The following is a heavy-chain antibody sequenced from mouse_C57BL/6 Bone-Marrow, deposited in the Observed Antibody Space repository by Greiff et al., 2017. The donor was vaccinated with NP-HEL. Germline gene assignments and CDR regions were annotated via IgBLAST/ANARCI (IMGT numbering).Heavy chain of an antibody. CDR3: ARWVFYKGYSLAY. D-gene: IGHD2-3*01. Sequence: QVQLQQPGAELVRPGTSVKLSCKASGYTFTSYWMHWVKQRPGQGLEWIGVIDPSDSYTNYNQKFKGKATLTVDTSSSTAYMQLSSLTSEDSAVYYCARWVFYKGYSLAYWGQGTLVTVSA. CDR1: GYTFTSYW. V-gene: IGHV1-59*01. J-gene: IGHJ3*01. CDR2: IDPSDSYT.